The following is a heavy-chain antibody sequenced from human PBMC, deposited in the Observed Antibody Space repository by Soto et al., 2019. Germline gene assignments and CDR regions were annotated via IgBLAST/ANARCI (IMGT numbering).Heavy chain of an antibody. Sequence: QVQLVQSGAEEKKPGASVKVSCKASGYTFTSYAMHWVRQAPGQRLEWMGWINAGNGNTKYSQKFQGRVTITRDTSASTAYMELSSLRSEDTAVYYCARDYYDSSGYYWGRWFDPWGQGTLVTVSS. J-gene: IGHJ5*02. CDR2: INAGNGNT. CDR3: ARDYYDSSGYYWGRWFDP. D-gene: IGHD3-22*01. CDR1: GYTFTSYA. V-gene: IGHV1-3*05.